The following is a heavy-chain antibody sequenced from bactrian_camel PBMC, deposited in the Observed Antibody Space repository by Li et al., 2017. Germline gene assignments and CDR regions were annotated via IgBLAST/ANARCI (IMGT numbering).Heavy chain of an antibody. CDR2: LSTDRTI. CDR3: AAEGALNGGICYGNPNY. D-gene: IGHD2*01. CDR1: GFIFNRCA. V-gene: IGHV3S53*01. Sequence: HVQLVESGGGLVPPGGSLRLSCTVIGFIFNRCAMAWYRQAPGNGRELVASLSTDRTIKYSDSVKGRFTISQNNAKNILYLEMNSLKVDDTAVYTCAAEGALNGGICYGNPNYWGQGTQVTVSS. J-gene: IGHJ4*01.